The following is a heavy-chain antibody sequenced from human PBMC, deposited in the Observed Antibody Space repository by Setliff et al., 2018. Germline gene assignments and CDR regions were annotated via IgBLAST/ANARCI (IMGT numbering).Heavy chain of an antibody. D-gene: IGHD3-22*01. CDR3: ASCYDSSGYYRYWYFDL. J-gene: IGHJ2*01. V-gene: IGHV3-30*02. Sequence: PGGSLRLSCAASGFTFSSYGMHWVRQAPGKGLEWVAFIRYDGSNKYYADSVKGRFTISRDNSKNTLYLQMNSLRAEDTAVYYCASCYDSSGYYRYWYFDLWGRGTLVTVSS. CDR2: IRYDGSNK. CDR1: GFTFSSYG.